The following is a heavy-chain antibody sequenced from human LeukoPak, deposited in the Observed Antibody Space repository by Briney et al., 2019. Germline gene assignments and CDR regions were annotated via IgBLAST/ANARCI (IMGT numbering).Heavy chain of an antibody. CDR2: ISSSGSAI. D-gene: IGHD6-25*01. Sequence: GGSLRLSCAASGFTFSDYYMSWIRQAPGKGLEWVSYISSSGSAIYYAASVKGRFTFSRDNAKNSLYLQMNSLRAEDTAVYYCARVSSSGRQIDYWGQGTLVTVSS. J-gene: IGHJ4*02. CDR3: ARVSSSGRQIDY. CDR1: GFTFSDYY. V-gene: IGHV3-11*01.